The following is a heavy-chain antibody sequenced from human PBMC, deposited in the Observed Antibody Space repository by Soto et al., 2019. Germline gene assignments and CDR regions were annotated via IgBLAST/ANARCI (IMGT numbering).Heavy chain of an antibody. CDR2: INPYGGST. J-gene: IGHJ4*02. CDR3: ARVYSVNYLGYFDY. D-gene: IGHD6-13*01. Sequence: ASVKVSCKASGYTFTSFYMHWVRQAPGQGPEWVGIINPYGGSTSYAQNFQGRISMTSDTSTDTVYMELSNLRSDDTAVYYCARVYSVNYLGYFDYWGQGALVTVSS. CDR1: GYTFTSFY. V-gene: IGHV1-46*01.